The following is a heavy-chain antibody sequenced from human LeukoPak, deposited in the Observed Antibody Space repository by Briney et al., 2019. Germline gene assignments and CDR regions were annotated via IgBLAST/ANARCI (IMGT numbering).Heavy chain of an antibody. V-gene: IGHV4-31*02. CDR2: IYYSGST. Sequence: SQTLSLTCTVSGGSISSGGYYWSWIRQHPGKGLEWIGYIYYSGSTYYNPSLKSRVTISVDTSKNQFSLKLSSVTAADTAVYLCAGGGGYYYDSSGYYCDYWGPGTLVTVSS. J-gene: IGHJ4*02. CDR3: AGGGGYYYDSSGYYCDY. CDR1: GGSISSGGYY. D-gene: IGHD3-22*01.